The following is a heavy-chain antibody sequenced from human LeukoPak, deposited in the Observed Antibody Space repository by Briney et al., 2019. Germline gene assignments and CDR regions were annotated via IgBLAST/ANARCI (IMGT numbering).Heavy chain of an antibody. J-gene: IGHJ4*02. CDR2: TSGSGGRT. CDR1: GFTFTTYA. Sequence: GGSLSLSCAASGFTFTTYAMSWVRQAPGKGLEWVSSTSGSGGRTYYADSVKGRFTISRDKSKNTLYLQMNSLRAEDTAVYYCAKARGYFDTTAYRYFDYWGQGTLVTVSS. D-gene: IGHD3-22*01. CDR3: AKARGYFDTTAYRYFDY. V-gene: IGHV3-23*01.